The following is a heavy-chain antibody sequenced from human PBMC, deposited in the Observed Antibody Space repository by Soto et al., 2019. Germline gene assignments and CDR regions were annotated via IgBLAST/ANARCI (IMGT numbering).Heavy chain of an antibody. Sequence: GASVKGSCKASGDTFTSYYMHWVRQAPGQGLEWMGIINPSGGSTSYAQKFQGRVTMTRDTSTSTVYKELSSLRSEDTAVYYCAGHVAANNIVRSYWGQGTLVTVSS. CDR3: AGHVAANNIVRSY. CDR1: GDTFTSYY. CDR2: INPSGGST. J-gene: IGHJ4*02. V-gene: IGHV1-46*01. D-gene: IGHD2-15*01.